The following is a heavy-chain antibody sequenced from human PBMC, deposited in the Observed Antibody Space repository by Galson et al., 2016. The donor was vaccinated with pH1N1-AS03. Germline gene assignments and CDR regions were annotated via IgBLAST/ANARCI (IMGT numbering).Heavy chain of an antibody. CDR3: AHHGSLDY. V-gene: IGHV2-5*02. Sequence: PALVKPTQTLTLTCTFSGFSLDSTGQAVAWIRQPPGKALELLAFIYWDADKRYKPSLEARLNIAKDTSKNQVVLTMTNMDPVDTGTYYCAHHGSLDYWGQGILVTVSS. CDR1: GFSLDSTGQA. J-gene: IGHJ4*02. CDR2: IYWDADK.